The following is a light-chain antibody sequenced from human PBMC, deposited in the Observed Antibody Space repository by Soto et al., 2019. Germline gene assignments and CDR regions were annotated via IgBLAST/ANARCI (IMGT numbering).Light chain of an antibody. CDR3: QQSSTTPLT. Sequence: DIQLTQSPSSLSASVGDRVTITCRASQTINSFLNWYQQKPGKAPKLLIYAASSLQSGVPPRFSGGGSGTDFTLTISSPQPGDFATYYCQQSSTTPLTFGPGTKVDIK. CDR2: AAS. J-gene: IGKJ3*01. CDR1: QTINSF. V-gene: IGKV1-39*01.